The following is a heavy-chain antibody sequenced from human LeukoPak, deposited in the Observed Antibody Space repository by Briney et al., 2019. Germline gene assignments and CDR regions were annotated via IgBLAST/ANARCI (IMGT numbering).Heavy chain of an antibody. CDR1: GGSISSYY. CDR3: ARHEAAGRYNWFDP. V-gene: IGHV4-59*08. Sequence: NTSETLSLTCTVSGGSISSYYWSWIRQPPGKGLEWIGYIYYSGSTNYNPSLKSRVTISVDTSKNQFSLKLSSVTAADTAVYYCARHEAAGRYNWFDPWGQGTLVTVSS. J-gene: IGHJ5*02. D-gene: IGHD6-13*01. CDR2: IYYSGST.